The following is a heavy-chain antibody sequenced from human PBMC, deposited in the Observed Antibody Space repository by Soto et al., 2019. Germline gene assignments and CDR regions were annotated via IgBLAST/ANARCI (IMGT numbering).Heavy chain of an antibody. CDR2: IYYSGST. CDR1: GGSISSGDYY. V-gene: IGHV4-30-4*01. CDR3: ARDSYDSSGYSFDY. J-gene: IGHJ4*02. D-gene: IGHD3-22*01. Sequence: QVQLQESGPGLVKPSQTLSLTCTVSGGSISSGDYYWSWIRQPPGKGLEWIGYIYYSGSTYYNPSLNRPVTRSADTSTNKFSLKLSSVTDADTAVYHCARDSYDSSGYSFDYWGQGTLVTVPS.